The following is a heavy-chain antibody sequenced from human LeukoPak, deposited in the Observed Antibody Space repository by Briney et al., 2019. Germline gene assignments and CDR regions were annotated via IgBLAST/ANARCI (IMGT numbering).Heavy chain of an antibody. J-gene: IGHJ4*02. CDR1: GFTFSSYS. CDR3: ARTPYSSGWYYFDY. D-gene: IGHD6-19*01. Sequence: GSLRLSCAASGFTFSSYSMNWVRQAPGKGLEWVSSITTSSSYIYYADSVKGRFTISRDNAKNSLYLQMNSLRAEDTAVYYCARTPYSSGWYYFDYWGQGTLVTVSS. V-gene: IGHV3-21*01. CDR2: ITTSSSYI.